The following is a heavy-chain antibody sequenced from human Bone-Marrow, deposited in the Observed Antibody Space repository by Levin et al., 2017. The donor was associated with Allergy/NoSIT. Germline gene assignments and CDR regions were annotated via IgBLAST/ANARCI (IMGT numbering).Heavy chain of an antibody. D-gene: IGHD3-3*01. CDR1: GFPFSSSA. CDR2: ISGSGGST. CDR3: AKSLNDFWSGYSMSAAFDI. Sequence: LSLTCAASGFPFSSSAMSWVRQAPGKGLEWVSAISGSGGSTYYADSVKGRFTISRDNSKNTLYLQMNSLRAEDTAVYYCAKSLNDFWSGYSMSAAFDIWGQGTMVTVSS. V-gene: IGHV3-23*01. J-gene: IGHJ3*02.